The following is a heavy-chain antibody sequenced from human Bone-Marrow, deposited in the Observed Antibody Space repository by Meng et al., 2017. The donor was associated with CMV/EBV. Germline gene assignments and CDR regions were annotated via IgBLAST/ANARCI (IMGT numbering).Heavy chain of an antibody. CDR1: GFTLDDHG. CDR3: ARGGGSDFREFYQN. D-gene: IGHD2-21*02. Sequence: GGSLRLSCAASGFTLDDHGLAWARQVPGKGLEWVSRINWSGTSTGYADSVKGRVTISRDNAKNSVFLQMTSLRAEDSALYFCARGGGSDFREFYQNWGQGTLVTVSS. J-gene: IGHJ1*01. V-gene: IGHV3-20*04. CDR2: INWSGTST.